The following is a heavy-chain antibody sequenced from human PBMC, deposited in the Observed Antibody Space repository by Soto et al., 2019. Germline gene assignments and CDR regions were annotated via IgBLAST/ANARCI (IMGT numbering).Heavy chain of an antibody. D-gene: IGHD3-9*01. CDR1: WGSVSGLGCC. V-gene: IGHV4-39*01. CDR2: VYYSGST. J-gene: IGHJ4*02. Sequence: SETLCLTWTVAWGSVSGLGCCRGSVSQTPGKGLEWIGSVYYSGSTYYNPSLESRVTISVDKSKNQFSLKLMSLSAADTAVYYCGRLEGLATISYYFDYWGQGALVTVSS. CDR3: GRLEGLATISYYFDY.